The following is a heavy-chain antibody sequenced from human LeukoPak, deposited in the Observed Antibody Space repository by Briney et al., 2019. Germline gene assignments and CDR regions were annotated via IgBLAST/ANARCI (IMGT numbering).Heavy chain of an antibody. D-gene: IGHD2-21*02. CDR2: ISWNSGSI. J-gene: IGHJ3*02. V-gene: IGHV3-9*01. CDR1: GFTFDDYA. Sequence: GGSLRLSCAASGFTFDDYAMHWVRQAPGRGLEWVSGISWNSGSIGYADSVKGRFTISSDNAKNSLYLQMNSLRAEDTALYYCAKDRLAYCGGDCYSGAFDIWGQGTMVTVSS. CDR3: AKDRLAYCGGDCYSGAFDI.